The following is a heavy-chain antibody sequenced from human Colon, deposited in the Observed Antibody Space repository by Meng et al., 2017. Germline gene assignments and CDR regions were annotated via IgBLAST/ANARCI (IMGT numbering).Heavy chain of an antibody. CDR1: GDTFSGYY. CDR2: INPNNGGT. CDR3: ARQVAATFSGLAFDS. Sequence: QGHLGQFGAEVKKPGASVRVSCKASGDTFSGYYMNWVRQSPGRGLEWIGRINPNNGGTTYLPRFADRVTMTTDTSINTVYMELSGLTSDDTAFYYCARQVAATFSGLAFDSWGQGTLVTVSS. D-gene: IGHD2-15*01. V-gene: IGHV1-2*06. J-gene: IGHJ4*02.